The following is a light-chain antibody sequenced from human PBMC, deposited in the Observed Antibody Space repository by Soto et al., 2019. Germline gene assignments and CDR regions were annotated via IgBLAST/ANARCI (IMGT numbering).Light chain of an antibody. V-gene: IGLV2-14*01. CDR2: EVT. Sequence: QSALPQPASVSGSPGQSIAISCTGTRSDVGAYNYVSWYQQHPGKAPKLMISEVTNRPSGVSDRFSGSKSGNTASLTISGLQAEDEAEYYCSSFTSSYFYVVGPGTKVTVL. J-gene: IGLJ1*01. CDR3: SSFTSSYFYV. CDR1: RSDVGAYNY.